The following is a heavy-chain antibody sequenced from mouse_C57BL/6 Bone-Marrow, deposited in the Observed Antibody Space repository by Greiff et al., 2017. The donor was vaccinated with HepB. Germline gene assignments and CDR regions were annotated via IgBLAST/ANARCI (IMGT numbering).Heavy chain of an antibody. D-gene: IGHD3-2*02. CDR2: IDPEDGDT. J-gene: IGHJ2*01. V-gene: IGHV14-1*01. Sequence: EVQLQQSGAELVRPGASVKLSCTASGFNIKDYYMHWVKQRPEQGLEWIGRIDPEDGDTEYAPKFQGKATMTADTSSNTAYLQLSSLTSEDTAVYYCTNGGQLRPLDYWGQGTTLTVSS. CDR1: GFNIKDYY. CDR3: TNGGQLRPLDY.